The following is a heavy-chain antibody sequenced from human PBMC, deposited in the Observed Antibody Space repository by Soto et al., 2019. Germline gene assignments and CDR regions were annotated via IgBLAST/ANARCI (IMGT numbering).Heavy chain of an antibody. V-gene: IGHV3-30*18. CDR2: ISYDGSNK. CDR1: GFTFSSYG. Sequence: GGSLRVSCAASGFTFSSYGMHWVRQATGQWLEWVAVISYDGSNKYYADSVKGRFTISRDNSKNTLYLQMNSMRAEDTAVYYCAKVGRKTVWTFGPDSSSSKYYFDYWGQGTLVTVSS. CDR3: AKVGRKTVWTFGPDSSSSKYYFDY. D-gene: IGHD6-13*01. J-gene: IGHJ4*02.